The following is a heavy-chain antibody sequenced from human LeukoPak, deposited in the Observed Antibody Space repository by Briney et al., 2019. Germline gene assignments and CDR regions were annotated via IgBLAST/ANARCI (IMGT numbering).Heavy chain of an antibody. D-gene: IGHD3-22*01. J-gene: IGHJ4*02. CDR2: RSWNSGSI. V-gene: IGHV3-9*01. CDR3: AKDSEPNYYDSSGYPDY. CDR1: GFTFDDYA. Sequence: GGSLRLSCAASGFTFDDYAMRLVRQAPGKGLEWVSGRSWNSGSIGYADSVKGRFTISRDNAKNSLYLQMNSLRAEDTALYYCAKDSEPNYYDSSGYPDYWGQGTLVTVSS.